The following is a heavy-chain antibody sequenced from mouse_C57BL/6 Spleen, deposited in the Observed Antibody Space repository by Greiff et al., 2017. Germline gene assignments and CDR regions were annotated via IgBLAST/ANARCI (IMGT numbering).Heavy chain of an antibody. J-gene: IGHJ1*03. CDR2: IYPRDGST. CDR3: ARDYYGSRRYFDV. D-gene: IGHD1-1*01. CDR1: GYTFTDHT. Sequence: VKLQESDAELVKPGASVKISCKVSGYTFTDHTIHWMKQRPEQGLEWIGYIYPRDGSTKYNEKFKGKATLTADKSSSTAYMQLNSLTSEDSAVYFCARDYYGSRRYFDVWGTGTTVTVAS. V-gene: IGHV1-78*01.